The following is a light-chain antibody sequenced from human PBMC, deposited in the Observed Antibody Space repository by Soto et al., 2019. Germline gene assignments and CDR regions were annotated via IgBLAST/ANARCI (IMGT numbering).Light chain of an antibody. J-gene: IGKJ1*01. CDR2: DAS. CDR1: HDISTY. Sequence: ILVTQSPFLLAPSVGXXVTITCRASHDISTYLAWYQQKPGKAPTLLIYDASTLESGVPSRFSGSGSGTDFTLSISSLQPEDFATYYCQQTYSSSWTFGQGTKVDIK. V-gene: IGKV1-13*02. CDR3: QQTYSSSWT.